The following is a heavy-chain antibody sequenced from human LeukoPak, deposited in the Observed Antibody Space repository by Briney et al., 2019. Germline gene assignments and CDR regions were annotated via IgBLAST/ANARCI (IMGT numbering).Heavy chain of an antibody. J-gene: IGHJ3*02. Sequence: PSESMSLTCTVSGGSLSSGSYDWGWILQPPGKGLDGFGRINVSGSTYYNPSLKSPDTISVDASKNQFSLKLSSVTAADTAVYYCARRGPGRGDAFDIWGQGTMVTVSS. D-gene: IGHD1-26*01. CDR3: ARRGPGRGDAFDI. V-gene: IGHV4-39*01. CDR2: INVSGST. CDR1: GGSLSSGSYD.